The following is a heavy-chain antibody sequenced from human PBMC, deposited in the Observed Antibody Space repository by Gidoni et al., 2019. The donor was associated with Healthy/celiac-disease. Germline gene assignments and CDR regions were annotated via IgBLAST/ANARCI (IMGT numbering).Heavy chain of an antibody. CDR2: ISGSGGST. CDR1: GFTFSSYA. J-gene: IGHJ4*02. D-gene: IGHD3-10*01. CDR3: AKDRARFRETPSSSDY. Sequence: EVQLVESGGGLVQPGGSLRRSCAASGFTFSSYAMSWVRQAPGKGLEWVSAISGSGGSTYYADSVKGRFTISRDNSKNTLYLQMNSLRAEDTAVYYCAKDRARFRETPSSSDYWGQGTLVTVSS. V-gene: IGHV3-23*04.